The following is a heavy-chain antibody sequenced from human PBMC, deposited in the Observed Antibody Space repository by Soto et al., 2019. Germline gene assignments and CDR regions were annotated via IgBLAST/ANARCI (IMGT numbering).Heavy chain of an antibody. J-gene: IGHJ4*02. CDR1: GYTFTSYG. CDR2: ISAYNGNT. V-gene: IGHV1-18*01. CDR3: TGEGTIRGGLPLFAY. Sequence: ASVKVSCKASGYTFTSYGISWVRQAPGQGLEWMGWISAYNGNTNYAQKLQGRVTMTTDTSTSTAYMELRSLRSDDTAVYYCTGEGTIRGGLPLFAYRGKGSLDPVSP. D-gene: IGHD3-3*01.